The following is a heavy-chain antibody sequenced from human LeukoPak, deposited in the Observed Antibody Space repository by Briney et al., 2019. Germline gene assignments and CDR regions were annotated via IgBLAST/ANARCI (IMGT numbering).Heavy chain of an antibody. CDR3: ARVGIDSGSFADFDY. D-gene: IGHD1-26*01. Sequence: PSETLSLTCAVYGGSLSGYYWSWIRQPPGKGLEWIGEINHSGSTYYNPSLKSRVTISVDTSKDQFSLKLSSVTAADTAVYFCARVGIDSGSFADFDYWGQGTLVTVSS. J-gene: IGHJ4*02. CDR2: INHSGST. V-gene: IGHV4-34*01. CDR1: GGSLSGYY.